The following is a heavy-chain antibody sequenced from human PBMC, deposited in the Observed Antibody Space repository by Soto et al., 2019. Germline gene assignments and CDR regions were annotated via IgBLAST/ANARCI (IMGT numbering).Heavy chain of an antibody. CDR2: IRSKANSYAT. V-gene: IGHV3-73*01. CDR3: TRPVVSYYYYYMDV. D-gene: IGHD2-15*01. J-gene: IGHJ6*03. CDR1: GFTFSGSA. Sequence: GGSLRLSCAASGFTFSGSAMHWVCQASGKGLEWVGRIRSKANSYATAYAASVKGRFTISRDDSKNTAYLQMNSLKTEDTAVYYCTRPVVSYYYYYMDVWGKGTTVTVSS.